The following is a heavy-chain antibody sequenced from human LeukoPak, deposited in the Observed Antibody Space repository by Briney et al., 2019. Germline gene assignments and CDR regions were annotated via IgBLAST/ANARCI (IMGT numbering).Heavy chain of an antibody. D-gene: IGHD3-9*01. V-gene: IGHV4-34*01. CDR3: ARHGTYYDILTGFTRTYYFDY. Sequence: SETLSLTCDVYGGSFSGCYWSWIRQPPGKGLEWIGEVNHSGSTNYNPSLKSRVTISVDTSKNQFSLKLSSVTAADTAVYYCARHGTYYDILTGFTRTYYFDYWGQGTLVTVSS. J-gene: IGHJ4*02. CDR1: GGSFSGCY. CDR2: VNHSGST.